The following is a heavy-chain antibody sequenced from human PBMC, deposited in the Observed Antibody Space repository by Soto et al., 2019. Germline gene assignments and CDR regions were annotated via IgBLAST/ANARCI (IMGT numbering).Heavy chain of an antibody. CDR2: IKSKTDGGTT. D-gene: IGHD6-19*01. CDR3: ATETRYSSGWYYFDY. J-gene: IGHJ4*02. V-gene: IGHV3-15*01. CDR1: GVPLSNAW. Sequence: GGAMRLSCSASGVPLSNAWISCVRRAPGKGLEWVGRIKSKTDGGTTDYAAPVKGRFTISRDDSKNTLYLQMNSLKTEDTAVYYGATETRYSSGWYYFDYWGQGTLVSVSS.